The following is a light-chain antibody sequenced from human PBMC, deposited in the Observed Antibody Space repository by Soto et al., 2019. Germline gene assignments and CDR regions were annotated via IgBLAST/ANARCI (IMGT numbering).Light chain of an antibody. V-gene: IGKV1-39*01. CDR3: QQSFNMPIT. CDR2: AAS. Sequence: DIQMTQSPSSPSASVGDRVTITCRASQSISTYLTWYQQKPGEAPELLIYAASSLQSGVPSRFSGSGSGTDFTLTISSLQPEDFATYYCQQSFNMPITFGQGTRLEIK. CDR1: QSISTY. J-gene: IGKJ5*01.